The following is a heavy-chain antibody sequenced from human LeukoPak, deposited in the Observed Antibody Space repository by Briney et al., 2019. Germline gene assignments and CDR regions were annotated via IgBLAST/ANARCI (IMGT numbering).Heavy chain of an antibody. J-gene: IGHJ5*02. V-gene: IGHV4-38-2*02. CDR3: ARAGWELLSASFDP. Sequence: SETLSLTCTVSGYSIRNGYNWGWIRLSPGKGLEWLGSIYQSGSTYDNPSLKSRVSLSIDTSKNQFSLKLTSVTAADTAVYYCARAGWELLSASFDPWGQGTLVIVSS. D-gene: IGHD1-26*01. CDR2: IYQSGST. CDR1: GYSIRNGYN.